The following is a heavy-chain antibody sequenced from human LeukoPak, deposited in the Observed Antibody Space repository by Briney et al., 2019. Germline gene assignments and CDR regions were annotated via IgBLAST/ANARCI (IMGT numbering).Heavy chain of an antibody. Sequence: PGGSLRLSCAASGLTLSSYGMSWFRQAPGKGLEWLSPISGSGGSTYYADSVQGRFTISRDNSKNTLYLQMSSLRAEDTAVYYCANSPKSDYWGQGTLVTVSS. CDR2: ISGSGGST. CDR1: GLTLSSYG. J-gene: IGHJ4*02. CDR3: ANSPKSDY. V-gene: IGHV3-23*01.